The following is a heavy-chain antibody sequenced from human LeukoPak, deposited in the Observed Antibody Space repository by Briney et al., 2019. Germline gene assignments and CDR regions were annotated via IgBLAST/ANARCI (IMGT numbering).Heavy chain of an antibody. CDR2: SQTTKPNSCTT. Sequence: GGSLRLSCAASGFAITDHHMDWVRQAPGKGMEWVGRSQTTKPNSCTTEYAASVKGRFTISRDDSKNTAYLQMNSLKTEDTAVYYCRSYDFWSRWVYYMDVWGKGTTVTVSS. V-gene: IGHV3-72*01. D-gene: IGHD3-3*01. J-gene: IGHJ6*03. CDR1: GFAITDHH. CDR3: RSYDFWSRWVYYMDV.